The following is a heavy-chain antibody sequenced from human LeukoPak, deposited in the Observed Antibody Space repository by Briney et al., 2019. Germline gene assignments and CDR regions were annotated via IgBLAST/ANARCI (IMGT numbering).Heavy chain of an antibody. CDR3: AGPPNYYDSSGYYYGTGDDAFDI. CDR2: ISGSGGST. V-gene: IGHV3-23*01. J-gene: IGHJ3*02. Sequence: PGGSLRLSCAASGFTFSSYAMSWVRQAPGKGLEWVSAISGSGGSTYYADSVKGRFTISRDNSKNTLYLQMNSLRAEDTAVYYCAGPPNYYDSSGYYYGTGDDAFDIWGQGTMVTVSS. D-gene: IGHD3-22*01. CDR1: GFTFSSYA.